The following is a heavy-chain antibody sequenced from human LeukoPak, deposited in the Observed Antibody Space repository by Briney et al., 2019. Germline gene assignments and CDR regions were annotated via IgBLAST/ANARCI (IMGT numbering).Heavy chain of an antibody. CDR2: ISGSGDNT. J-gene: IGHJ6*03. V-gene: IGHV3-23*01. CDR1: GFTFSSFV. CDR3: AKAPIEYSSSERVTEPRYYYYYIDV. Sequence: GGSLRLSCAASGFTFSSFVMSWVRQAPGKGLEWVSAISGSGDNTYYADSVKGRFTISRDNSKNTLYLQMNSLRAEDTAVYYCAKAPIEYSSSERVTEPRYYYYYIDVWGRGTTVTVSS. D-gene: IGHD6-6*01.